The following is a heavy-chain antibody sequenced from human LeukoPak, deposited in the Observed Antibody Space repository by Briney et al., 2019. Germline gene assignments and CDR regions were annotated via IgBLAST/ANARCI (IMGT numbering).Heavy chain of an antibody. CDR3: AREPGSDYGNLRWFDP. CDR2: INHSGRT. J-gene: IGHJ5*02. Sequence: SETLSLTCAVYGGSFSGYYWSWIRQPPGKGLEWIGEINHSGRTNYNPSLKSRVTISVDTSKNQFSLKLSSVTAADTAVYYCAREPGSDYGNLRWFDPWGQGTLVTVSS. D-gene: IGHD4-11*01. V-gene: IGHV4-34*01. CDR1: GGSFSGYY.